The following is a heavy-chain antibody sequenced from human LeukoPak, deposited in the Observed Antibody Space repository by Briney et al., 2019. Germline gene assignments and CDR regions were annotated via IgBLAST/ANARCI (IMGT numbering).Heavy chain of an antibody. Sequence: GASVKVSCKASGYTFTGYYMHWVRQAPGQGLEWMGRINPNSGGTNYAQEFQGRVTMTRDTSISTAYMELSRLRSDDTAVYYCARDRGELGDEGWFDPWGQGTLVTVSS. CDR1: GYTFTGYY. CDR3: ARDRGELGDEGWFDP. J-gene: IGHJ5*02. D-gene: IGHD7-27*01. CDR2: INPNSGGT. V-gene: IGHV1-2*06.